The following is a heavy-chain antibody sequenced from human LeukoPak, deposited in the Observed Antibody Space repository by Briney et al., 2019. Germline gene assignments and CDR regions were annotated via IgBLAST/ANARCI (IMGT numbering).Heavy chain of an antibody. D-gene: IGHD2-2*01. V-gene: IGHV3-30*01. CDR2: ISYDGSNN. J-gene: IGHJ4*02. Sequence: PGGSLRLSCAASGFTFSSYAMHWVRQAPGKGLEWVAVISYDGSNNYYADSVKGRFTISRDNSKNTLYLQMNSLRAEDTAVYYCARAPSQLLSFWFDYWGQGTLVTVSS. CDR1: GFTFSSYA. CDR3: ARAPSQLLSFWFDY.